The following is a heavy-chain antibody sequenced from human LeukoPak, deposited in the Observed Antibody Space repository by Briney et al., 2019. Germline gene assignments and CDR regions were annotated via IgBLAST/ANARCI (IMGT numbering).Heavy chain of an antibody. CDR2: IGRDDYK. Sequence: GGSLRLSCAASGFTFSNYEMNWVRQAPGMGLEWISSIGRDDYKYYVDSVKGRFTISRDNAKNSLYLQMDSLRAEDTAVYFCVYGDSRDYWSQGTLVTVSS. V-gene: IGHV3-69-1*01. J-gene: IGHJ4*02. CDR3: VYGDSRDY. D-gene: IGHD4-17*01. CDR1: GFTFSNYE.